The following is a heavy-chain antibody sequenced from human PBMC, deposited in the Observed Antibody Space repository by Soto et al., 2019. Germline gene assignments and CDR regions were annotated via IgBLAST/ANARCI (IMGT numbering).Heavy chain of an antibody. CDR1: GVTFSGSA. V-gene: IGHV3-73*01. CDR2: IRSKANSYAT. J-gene: IGHJ4*02. CDR3: TRPGMDTAMVSDY. D-gene: IGHD5-18*01. Sequence: PGGSLRLSCAASGVTFSGSAMHWVRQASGKGLEWVGRIRSKANSYATAYAASVKGRFTISRDDSKNTAYLQMNSLKTEDTAVYYCTRPGMDTAMVSDYWGQGTLVTVSS.